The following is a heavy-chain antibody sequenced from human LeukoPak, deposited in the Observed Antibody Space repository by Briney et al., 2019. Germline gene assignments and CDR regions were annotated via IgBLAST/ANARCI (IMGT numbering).Heavy chain of an antibody. D-gene: IGHD6-19*01. V-gene: IGHV3-74*01. CDR3: ARSSYPYYFDY. CDR2: VNNDGSST. Sequence: PGGSLRLSCGASGFSFSSYWMHWVRQAPGKGLMRVSRVNNDGSSTTYADSVEGRFTISRDNVRNTLYLQMNSLRAEDTAVYYCARSSYPYYFDYWGQGTLVTVSS. CDR1: GFSFSSYW. J-gene: IGHJ4*02.